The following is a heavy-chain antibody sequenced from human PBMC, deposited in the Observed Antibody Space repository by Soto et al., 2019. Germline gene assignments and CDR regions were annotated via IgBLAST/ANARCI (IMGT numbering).Heavy chain of an antibody. D-gene: IGHD6-19*01. CDR3: ARVTLKEQWLVRLGGGWFVP. Sequence: QVQLVQSGAEVKKPGSSVKVSCKASGGTFSSYTISWVRQAPGQGLEWMGRIIPILGIANYAQKFQGRVTITADKSTSTAYMELSRLRSEDTAVYYCARVTLKEQWLVRLGGGWFVPWGQGTLVTVSS. V-gene: IGHV1-69*02. CDR2: IIPILGIA. J-gene: IGHJ5*02. CDR1: GGTFSSYT.